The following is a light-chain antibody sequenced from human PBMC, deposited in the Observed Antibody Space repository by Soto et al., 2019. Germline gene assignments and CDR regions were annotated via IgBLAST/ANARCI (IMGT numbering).Light chain of an antibody. V-gene: IGLV1-51*02. Sequence: QSVLTQPPSVSAAPGQKVTISCSGSSSNIGNNYVSWYQQLPGTAPKLLIYENNKRPSGIPDRFSGSKSGTSATLGITGRQTGDEAEYYCGTCDSSLSAGVFGTGTKGTGL. CDR3: GTCDSSLSAGV. CDR2: ENN. CDR1: SSNIGNNY. J-gene: IGLJ1*01.